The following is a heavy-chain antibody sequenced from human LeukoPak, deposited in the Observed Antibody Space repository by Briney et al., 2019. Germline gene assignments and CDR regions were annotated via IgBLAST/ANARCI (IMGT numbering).Heavy chain of an antibody. J-gene: IGHJ5*01. V-gene: IGHV1-2*07. CDR2: INPNSGGT. CDR1: GYSFTDYS. CDR3: ARIAIPGRHYFDP. Sequence: ASVKVSCKASGYSFTDYSMHWVRQAPGQGLEWMLWINPNSGGTDYAHEFWGRVTMTRDTSISTAYMELSRLRSDATAVYYCARIAIPGRHYFDPWGQGTLVTVSS. D-gene: IGHD6-13*01.